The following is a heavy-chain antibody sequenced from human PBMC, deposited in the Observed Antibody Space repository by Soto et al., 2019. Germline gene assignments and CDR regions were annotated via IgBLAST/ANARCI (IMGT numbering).Heavy chain of an antibody. J-gene: IGHJ5*02. D-gene: IGHD3-3*01. V-gene: IGHV1-69*01. CDR2: IIPIFGTA. CDR1: GGTFSSYA. Sequence: QVQLVQSGAEVKKPGSSVKVSCKASGGTFSSYAISWVRQAPGQGLEWMGGIIPIFGTANYAQKFQGRVTITADESTSTAYMELSSLRSEDTAVYYCARENTIFGVVIRSDWLDPWGQGTLVTVSS. CDR3: ARENTIFGVVIRSDWLDP.